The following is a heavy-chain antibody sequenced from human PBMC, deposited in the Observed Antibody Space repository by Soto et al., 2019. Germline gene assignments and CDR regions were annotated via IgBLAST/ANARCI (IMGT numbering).Heavy chain of an antibody. Sequence: GSLILSCAASGFTFSRYAMHWGRQAPGKGLEWVAVISNDGNNRYYEDSVKGRFTISRDNSKNTLYVQMNSLRVEDTAIYYCARDSTRSGWYGTVEYWGQGTLVTVSS. V-gene: IGHV3-30*14. J-gene: IGHJ4*02. D-gene: IGHD6-19*01. CDR2: ISNDGNNR. CDR1: GFTFSRYA. CDR3: ARDSTRSGWYGTVEY.